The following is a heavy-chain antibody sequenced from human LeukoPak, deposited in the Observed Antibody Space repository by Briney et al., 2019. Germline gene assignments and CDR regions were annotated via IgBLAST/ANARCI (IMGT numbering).Heavy chain of an antibody. V-gene: IGHV3-7*01. D-gene: IGHD3-10*01. CDR2: LKQDGSEN. J-gene: IGHJ4*02. CDR1: GFTFSAYW. CDR3: ARDDGFYSASGIYQNYFDH. Sequence: GGSLRLSCAASGFTFSAYWMSWVRQAPGKGLEGWANLKQDGSENYYVDSVKGRFTISRDNAKNSLYLQMNSLRGEDTAVYYCARDDGFYSASGIYQNYFDHWGQGILVTVSP.